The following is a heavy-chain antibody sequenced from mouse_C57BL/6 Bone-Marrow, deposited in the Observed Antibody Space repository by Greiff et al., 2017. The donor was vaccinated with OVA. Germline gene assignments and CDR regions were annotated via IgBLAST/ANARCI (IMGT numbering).Heavy chain of an antibody. V-gene: IGHV1-50*01. CDR3: ARDRGTVPHWYFDV. D-gene: IGHD1-1*01. CDR2: IDPSDSYN. J-gene: IGHJ1*03. Sequence: QVQLQQPGAELVKPGASVKLSCKASGYTFTSYWMQWVKQRPGQGLEWIGEIDPSDSYNNYNQKFKGKATLTVDTSSSTAYMQLSSLTSEDSAVYYGARDRGTVPHWYFDVWVTGTTVTVSS. CDR1: GYTFTSYW.